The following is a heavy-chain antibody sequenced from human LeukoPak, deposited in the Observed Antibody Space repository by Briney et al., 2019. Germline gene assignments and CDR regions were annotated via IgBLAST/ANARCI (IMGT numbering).Heavy chain of an antibody. CDR2: IYPGDSDT. J-gene: IGHJ3*02. CDR1: GYSFTSYW. D-gene: IGHD6-13*01. CDR3: ARPVGAAAGTRSMWAFDI. Sequence: GESLKISCKGSGYSFTSYWIGWVRQMPGKGLEWMGIIYPGDSDTRYSPSFQGQVTISADKSISTAYLQWSSLKASDTAMYYCARPVGAAAGTRSMWAFDIWGQGTMVTVSS. V-gene: IGHV5-51*01.